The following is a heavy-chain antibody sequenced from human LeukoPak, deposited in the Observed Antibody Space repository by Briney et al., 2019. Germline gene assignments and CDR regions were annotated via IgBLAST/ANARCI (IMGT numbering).Heavy chain of an antibody. CDR1: GFAFSSYA. D-gene: IGHD2-8*01. CDR3: ARGNGWPWWFDP. Sequence: LSGGSLRLSCAASGFAFSSYAMTWVRQAPGKALEWVSAMSGSGGSTYNADSVKGRLTISRDNSKNTLYLQLNSLRAEDTAVYYCARGNGWPWWFDPWGQGTLVTVSS. J-gene: IGHJ5*02. CDR2: MSGSGGST. V-gene: IGHV3-23*01.